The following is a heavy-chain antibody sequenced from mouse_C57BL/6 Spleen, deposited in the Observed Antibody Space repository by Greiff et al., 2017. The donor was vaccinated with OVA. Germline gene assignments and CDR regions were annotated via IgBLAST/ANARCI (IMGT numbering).Heavy chain of an antibody. CDR2: INPSNGGT. V-gene: IGHV1-53*01. J-gene: IGHJ4*01. CDR1: GYTFTSYW. Sequence: QVQPQQPGTELVKPGASVKLSCKASGYTFTSYWMHWVKQRPGQGIEWIGNINPSNGGTNYNEKFKSKSTLTVDKSSSTAYMQLSSLTSEDSAVYYCARGRSRYYTMDYWGQGTSVTVSS. CDR3: ARGRSRYYTMDY.